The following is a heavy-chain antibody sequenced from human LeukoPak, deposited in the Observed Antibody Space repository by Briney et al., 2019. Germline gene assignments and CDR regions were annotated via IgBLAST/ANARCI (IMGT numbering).Heavy chain of an antibody. CDR1: RFTFTTYA. Sequence: GGSLRLSCAASRFTFTTYAVHWVRQAPGKGLEWVALISNDGSKKYYADSVKGRFTISRDNSKKTVYLQMSSLTIEDTAVYYCAKEPGEGGSAFDYWGQGTLVTVYS. J-gene: IGHJ4*02. D-gene: IGHD3-16*01. CDR3: AKEPGEGGSAFDY. CDR2: ISNDGSKK. V-gene: IGHV3-30-3*01.